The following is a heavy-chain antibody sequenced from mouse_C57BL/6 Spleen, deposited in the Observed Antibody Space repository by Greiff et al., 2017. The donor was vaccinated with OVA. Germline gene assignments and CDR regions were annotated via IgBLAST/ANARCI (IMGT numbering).Heavy chain of an antibody. J-gene: IGHJ1*03. V-gene: IGHV1-72*01. CDR2: IDPNSGGT. CDR1: GYTFTSYW. Sequence: QVQLQQPGAELVKPGASVKLSCKASGYTFTSYWMRWVKQRPGRGLEWIGRIDPNSGGTKYNEKFKSKATLTVDKPSSTAYMQLSSLTTKDSAVYDCARNYYGSSYVYFDVWGTGTTVTVSS. D-gene: IGHD1-1*01. CDR3: ARNYYGSSYVYFDV.